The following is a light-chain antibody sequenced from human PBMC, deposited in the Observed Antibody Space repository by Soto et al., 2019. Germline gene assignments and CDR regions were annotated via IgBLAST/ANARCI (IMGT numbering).Light chain of an antibody. J-gene: IGKJ3*01. Sequence: DIQMTQSPSSLSASVGDRVTITCRASQTISTYLNWYQQKPGKAPKLLIYAASSLQSGVPSRFRGSGSGTHFTLTISSLQPEDFAPYYCQQSYSTPTYGPGTKVDI. CDR3: QQSYSTPT. CDR1: QTISTY. CDR2: AAS. V-gene: IGKV1-39*01.